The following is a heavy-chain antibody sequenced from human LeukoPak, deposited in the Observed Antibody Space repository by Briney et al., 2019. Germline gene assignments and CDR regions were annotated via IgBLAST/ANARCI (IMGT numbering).Heavy chain of an antibody. D-gene: IGHD2-15*01. Sequence: GGSLRLSCAASGFTFSSSAMSWVRQAPGKGLEWVSAISNNGGYTYYADSVQSRFTISRDNSKSTLCLQMNSLRAEDTAVYYCAKQLGYCSDGSCYFPYWGQGTLVTVSS. J-gene: IGHJ4*02. CDR3: AKQLGYCSDGSCYFPY. CDR2: ISNNGGYT. V-gene: IGHV3-23*01. CDR1: GFTFSSSA.